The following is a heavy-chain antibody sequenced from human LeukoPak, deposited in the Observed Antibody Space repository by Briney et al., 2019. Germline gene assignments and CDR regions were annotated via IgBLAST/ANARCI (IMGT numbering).Heavy chain of an antibody. CDR1: GFIVGSNS. Sequence: GGSLRLSCTVSGFIVGSNSMSWVRLAPGKGLEWVSGISGSGSTTKYADSVKGRFTISRDNSKNTVYLQMNSLRAGDTAIYHCAKGKYFDWSYAFEIWGQGTMITVSS. J-gene: IGHJ3*02. D-gene: IGHD3-9*01. V-gene: IGHV3-23*01. CDR3: AKGKYFDWSYAFEI. CDR2: ISGSGSTT.